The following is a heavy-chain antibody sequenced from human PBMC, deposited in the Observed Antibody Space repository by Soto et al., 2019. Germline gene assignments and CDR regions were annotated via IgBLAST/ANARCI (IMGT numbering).Heavy chain of an antibody. CDR3: ARLGHPGH. CDR2: VIPILGTA. J-gene: IGHJ4*02. V-gene: IGHV1-69*01. Sequence: QVQLVQSGAEVKKPGSSVKVSCTASGGSLRNSVISWVRQAPAQRLEWMGGVIPILGTANYSQKFQGRVTMTADEATSTAYMDVSSLSPYDAAVYYCARLGHPGHWGPGTLVIVSS. CDR1: GGSLRNSV.